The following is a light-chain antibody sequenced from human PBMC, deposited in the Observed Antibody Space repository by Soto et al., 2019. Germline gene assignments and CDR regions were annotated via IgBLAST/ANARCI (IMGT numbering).Light chain of an antibody. Sequence: IQLTQSPSSLSAPVGDRVTITCRASQDIFSYLAWYQQKAGKAPKLLIYAASTLQSGVPSRFSGSGSETDFTLTISSLQPEDFATYYCQQLYTYPLTFGGGTKVEIQ. V-gene: IGKV1-9*01. CDR1: QDIFSY. CDR3: QQLYTYPLT. J-gene: IGKJ4*01. CDR2: AAS.